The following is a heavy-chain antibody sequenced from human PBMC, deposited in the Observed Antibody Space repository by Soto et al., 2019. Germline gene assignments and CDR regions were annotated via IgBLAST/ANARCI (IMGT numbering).Heavy chain of an antibody. CDR1: GGSNSSYY. V-gene: IGHV4-59*01. D-gene: IGHD4-17*01. CDR2: IYYSGST. J-gene: IGHJ4*02. CDR3: AVTTVTTYERVAYFDY. Sequence: QVQLQESGPGLVKPSETLSLTCTVSGGSNSSYYWSWIRQPPGKGLEWIGYIYYSGSTNYNPSLKSRVTISVDTSKNQFSLKLSSVTAADTAVYYCAVTTVTTYERVAYFDYWGQGTLVTVFS.